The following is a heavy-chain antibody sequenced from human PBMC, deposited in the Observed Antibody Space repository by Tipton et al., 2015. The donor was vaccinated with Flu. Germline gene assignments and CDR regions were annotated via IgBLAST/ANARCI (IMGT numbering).Heavy chain of an antibody. CDR1: GFTFSDHY. J-gene: IGHJ4*02. CDR3: ASSPANCGGDCYAFDY. V-gene: IGHV3-72*01. Sequence: SLRLSCAASGFTFSDHYMDWVRQAPGKGLEWVGRTRNKANSYTTEYAASVKGRFTISRDDSKNSLYLQMNSLKTEDTAVYYCASSPANCGGDCYAFDYWGQGTLVTVSS. CDR2: TRNKANSYTT. D-gene: IGHD2-21*02.